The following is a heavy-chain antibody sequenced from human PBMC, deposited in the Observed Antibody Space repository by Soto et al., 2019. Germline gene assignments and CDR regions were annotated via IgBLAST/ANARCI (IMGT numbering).Heavy chain of an antibody. Sequence: QVQVVQSGAEVKKPGSSVKVSCKASGGTFSNYAISWVRQAPGHGLEWVGGIIPLTETPVYAQTVQGRLTITADEITSAAYMELSSLRSDDTAVSYCAIVTRTRWTCDFWGQGTLVTVSS. CDR3: AIVTRTRWTCDF. CDR2: IIPLTETP. D-gene: IGHD1-1*01. V-gene: IGHV1-69*01. CDR1: GGTFSNYA. J-gene: IGHJ4*02.